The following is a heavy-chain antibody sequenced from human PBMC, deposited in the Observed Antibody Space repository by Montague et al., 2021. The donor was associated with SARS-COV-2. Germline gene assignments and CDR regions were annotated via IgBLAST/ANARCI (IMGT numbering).Heavy chain of an antibody. CDR2: IYYSGST. CDR3: ARVGRQQLVRLSGMDV. J-gene: IGHJ6*02. V-gene: IGHV4-39*07. Sequence: SETLSLTCTVSGGSISSSSYYWGWIRQPPGKGLEWIGSIYYSGSTYYNPYLKSRVTISVDTSKNQFSLKLGSVTAAATAVYYCARVGRQQLVRLSGMDVWGQGTTVTVSS. CDR1: GGSISSSSYY. D-gene: IGHD6-13*01.